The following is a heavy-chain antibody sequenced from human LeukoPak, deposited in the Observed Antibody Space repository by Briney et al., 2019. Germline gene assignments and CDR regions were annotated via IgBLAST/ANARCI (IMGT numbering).Heavy chain of an antibody. D-gene: IGHD6-19*01. J-gene: IGHJ4*02. V-gene: IGHV3-23*01. CDR2: ISGSGGST. CDR3: ANRRRIAVAGVDY. CDR1: GFTFSSYG. Sequence: GGSLRLSCAASGFTFSSYGMSWVRQAPGKGLEWVSAISGSGGSTYYADSVKGRFTISRDNSKNTLYLQMNSLRAEDTAVYYCANRRRIAVAGVDYWGQGTLVTVSS.